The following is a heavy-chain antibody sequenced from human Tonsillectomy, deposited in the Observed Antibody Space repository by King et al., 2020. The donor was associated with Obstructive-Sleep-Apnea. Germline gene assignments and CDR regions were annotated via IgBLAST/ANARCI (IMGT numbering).Heavy chain of an antibody. CDR3: ARETGEAFDI. CDR2: ISSSSSYI. D-gene: IGHD7-27*01. CDR1: GFTFSTYS. V-gene: IGHV3-21*01. J-gene: IGHJ3*02. Sequence: VQLVESGGGLVKPGGSLRLSCAASGFTFSTYSMNWVRQAPGKGLEWVSSISSSSSYIYYADSLKGRFTISRDNAKNSLYLQVNSLRDEDTAVYYCARETGEAFDIWGQGTVVTVS.